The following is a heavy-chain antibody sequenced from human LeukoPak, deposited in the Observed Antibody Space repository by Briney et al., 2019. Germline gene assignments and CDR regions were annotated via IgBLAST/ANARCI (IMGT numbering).Heavy chain of an antibody. D-gene: IGHD3-16*01. CDR2: ISSSSSYI. CDR1: GFTFSSYS. Sequence: GGSLRLSCAASGFTFSSYSMNWDRQAPGKGLEWVSSISSSSSYIYYADSVKGRFTISRDNAKNSLYLQMSNLRAEDTAVYFCARGGGLDVWGQGATVTVSS. CDR3: ARGGGLDV. J-gene: IGHJ6*02. V-gene: IGHV3-21*04.